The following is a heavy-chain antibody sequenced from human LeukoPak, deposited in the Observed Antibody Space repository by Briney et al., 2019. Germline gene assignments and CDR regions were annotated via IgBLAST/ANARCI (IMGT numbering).Heavy chain of an antibody. CDR2: INPDDGST. CDR3: LTIVETDLDAFDI. J-gene: IGHJ3*02. D-gene: IGHD2-21*01. Sequence: SGGSLRLSYAASGFTFRKYWLHWVRHAPGKGLVWVSRINPDDGSTSYADSVKGRFTISRDNAKSTLYLQMNSLRAEDTAVYYCLTIVETDLDAFDIWGQGTKVTVSS. V-gene: IGHV3-74*01. CDR1: GFTFRKYW.